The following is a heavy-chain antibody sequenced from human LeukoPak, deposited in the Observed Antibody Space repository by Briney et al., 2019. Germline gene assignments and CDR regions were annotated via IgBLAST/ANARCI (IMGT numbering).Heavy chain of an antibody. CDR2: IGAGFDT. CDR3: AREDSTRSGVRELDY. Sequence: GGSLILSCAASGFTFSTYDFHWVRQVTGKGLQWVSAIGAGFDTYYQDSVRGRFTISRENAKNSLYLQMNSLTVGDTAVYYCAREDSTRSGVRELDYWGQGILVTVSS. CDR1: GFTFSTYD. J-gene: IGHJ4*02. V-gene: IGHV3-13*01. D-gene: IGHD3-10*01.